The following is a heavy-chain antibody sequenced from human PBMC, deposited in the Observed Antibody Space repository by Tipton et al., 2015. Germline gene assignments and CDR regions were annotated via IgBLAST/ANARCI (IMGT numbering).Heavy chain of an antibody. CDR3: ARALGSELGNYNYGMDV. CDR2: ISWNSVNI. V-gene: IGHV3-9*01. Sequence: SLRLSCAASGFTFEDYAMHWVRQAPGKGLEWVSGISWNSVNIGYAGSVKGRFTISRDNAKNSLYLQMNSLRAEDTAVYYCARALGSELGNYNYGMDVWGQGTTVTVSS. J-gene: IGHJ6*02. CDR1: GFTFEDYA. D-gene: IGHD7-27*01.